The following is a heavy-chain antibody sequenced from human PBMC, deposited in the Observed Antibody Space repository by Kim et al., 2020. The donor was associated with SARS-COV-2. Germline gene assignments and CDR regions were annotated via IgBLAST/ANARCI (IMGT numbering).Heavy chain of an antibody. V-gene: IGHV4-34*01. Sequence: SETLSLTCAVYGGSFSGYYWSWIRQPPGKGLEWIGEINHSGSTNYNPSLKSRVTISVDTSKNQFSLKLSSVTAADTAVYYCARGWDTAMAHWYFDLWGRGTLVTVSS. CDR3: ARGWDTAMAHWYFDL. J-gene: IGHJ2*01. CDR2: INHSGST. CDR1: GGSFSGYY. D-gene: IGHD5-18*01.